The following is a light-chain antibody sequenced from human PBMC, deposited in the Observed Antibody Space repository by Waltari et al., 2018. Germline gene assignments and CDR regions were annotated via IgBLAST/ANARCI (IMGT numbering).Light chain of an antibody. CDR2: DVS. Sequence: QSALTQPASVSGSPGQSITISRTGTTSDLGGYNYVSWYQQHPGKAPKLMIYDVSSRPSGISSRFSGSKFGNTASLTISGLQPEDEADYYCSSFTSSSTWVFGGGTKLTVL. J-gene: IGLJ3*02. CDR3: SSFTSSSTWV. V-gene: IGLV2-14*03. CDR1: TSDLGGYNY.